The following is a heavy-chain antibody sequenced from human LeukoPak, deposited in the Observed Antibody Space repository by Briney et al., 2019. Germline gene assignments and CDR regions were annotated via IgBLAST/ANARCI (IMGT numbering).Heavy chain of an antibody. CDR2: IYYSGST. CDR1: GGSISSSSYY. V-gene: IGHV4-39*01. J-gene: IGHJ4*02. D-gene: IGHD4-17*01. CDR3: ATRVENDYGDYVDDY. Sequence: SETLSLTCTVSGGSISSSSYYWGWIRQPPGKGLEWIGSIYYSGSTYYNPSLKSRVTISVDTSKNQFSLKLSSVTAADTAVYYCATRVENDYGDYVDDYWGQGTLVTVSS.